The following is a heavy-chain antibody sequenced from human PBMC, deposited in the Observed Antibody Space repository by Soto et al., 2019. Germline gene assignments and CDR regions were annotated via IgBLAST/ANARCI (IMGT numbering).Heavy chain of an antibody. CDR1: GFTFSIYG. CDR3: ARDRRLYYSDAFDI. D-gene: IGHD1-26*01. CDR2: ISFDGSEK. V-gene: IGHV3-30*03. Sequence: QVQLVESGGGVVQPGRSLRLSCAASGFTFSIYGMHWVRHAPGKGLEWVAMISFDGSEKYYTDSVKGRFHISRDSSKNNMYLQMDSLRVEDTAVYYCARDRRLYYSDAFDIWCQGTTVTVSS. J-gene: IGHJ3*02.